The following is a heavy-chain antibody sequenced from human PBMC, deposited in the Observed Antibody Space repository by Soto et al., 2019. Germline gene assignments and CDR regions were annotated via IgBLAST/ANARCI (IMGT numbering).Heavy chain of an antibody. CDR3: ARESGYSSGWFDY. Sequence: ASVKVSCKASGGTFSSYATSWGRQAPGQGLEWMGGIIPIFGTANYAQKFQGRVTITADESTSTAYMELSSLRSEDTAVYYCARESGYSSGWFDYWGEGSQVTVSS. CDR1: GGTFSSYA. V-gene: IGHV1-69*13. J-gene: IGHJ4*02. D-gene: IGHD6-19*01. CDR2: IIPIFGTA.